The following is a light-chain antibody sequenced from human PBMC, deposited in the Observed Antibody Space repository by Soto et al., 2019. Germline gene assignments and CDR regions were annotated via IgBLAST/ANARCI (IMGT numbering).Light chain of an antibody. CDR1: QSLLHHDERTY. Sequence: DIVMTQTPLSLSVTPGQPASISCKSSQSLLHHDERTYLYWYLQRPGQPPQLLIYEVSNRFSGVPDRFSGSGSGRDFTLKISRVEAVDVGVYSCLQSRHFPLTFGQGTGLE. J-gene: IGKJ5*01. CDR3: LQSRHFPLT. V-gene: IGKV2D-29*01. CDR2: EVS.